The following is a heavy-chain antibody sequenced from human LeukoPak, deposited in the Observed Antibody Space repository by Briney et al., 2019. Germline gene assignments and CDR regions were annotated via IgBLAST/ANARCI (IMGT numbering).Heavy chain of an antibody. CDR2: IYYSWST. CDR1: GGSISSSSYY. V-gene: IGHV4-39*01. J-gene: IGHJ4*02. Sequence: SETLSLTCTVSGGSISSSSYYWGWIRQPPGNGLEWIGSIYYSWSTYYNPSLKSRVTISVDTSKNQFSLKLSSVTAADTAVYYCARHASGSYYRSHPVYFDYWGQGTLVTVSS. D-gene: IGHD1-26*01. CDR3: ARHASGSYYRSHPVYFDY.